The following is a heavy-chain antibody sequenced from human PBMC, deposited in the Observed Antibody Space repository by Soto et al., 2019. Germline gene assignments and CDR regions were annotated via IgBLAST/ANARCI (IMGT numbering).Heavy chain of an antibody. J-gene: IGHJ4*02. CDR3: ARAWLGYCSSTSCYERDY. V-gene: IGHV1-69*02. Sequence: SVKVSCKASGGTFSSYTISWVRQAPGQGLEWMGRIIPILGIANYAQKFQGRVTITADKSTSTAYMELRSLRSDDTAVYYCARAWLGYCSSTSCYERDYWDQGTLVTVSS. D-gene: IGHD2-2*01. CDR2: IIPILGIA. CDR1: GGTFSSYT.